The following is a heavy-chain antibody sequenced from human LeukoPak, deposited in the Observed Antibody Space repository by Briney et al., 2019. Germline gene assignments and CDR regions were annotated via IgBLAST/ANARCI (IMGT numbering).Heavy chain of an antibody. CDR1: GFTFSSYG. J-gene: IGHJ4*02. V-gene: IGHV3-33*01. Sequence: GSLRLPCAASGFTFSSYGMQWVRQAPGKGLEWVALIWYDGSNKYYTDSVKGRFTISRDNSKNTLWLQMNSLRAEDTAVYYCARVGGRYSPLGYWGQGTLVTVSS. CDR2: IWYDGSNK. D-gene: IGHD3-16*02. CDR3: ARVGGRYSPLGY.